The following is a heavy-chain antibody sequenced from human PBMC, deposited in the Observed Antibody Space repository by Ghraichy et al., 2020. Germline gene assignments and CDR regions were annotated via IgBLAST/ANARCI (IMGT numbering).Heavy chain of an antibody. J-gene: IGHJ4*02. D-gene: IGHD3-10*01. CDR3: ARIRWFGELRGPFDY. CDR2: ISYDGSNK. CDR1: GFTFSSYA. Sequence: GGSLRLSCAASGFTFSSYAMHWVRQAPGKGLEWVAVISYDGSNKYYADSVKGRFTISRDNSKNTLYLQMNSLRAEDTAVYYCARIRWFGELRGPFDYWGQGTLVTVSS. V-gene: IGHV3-30*04.